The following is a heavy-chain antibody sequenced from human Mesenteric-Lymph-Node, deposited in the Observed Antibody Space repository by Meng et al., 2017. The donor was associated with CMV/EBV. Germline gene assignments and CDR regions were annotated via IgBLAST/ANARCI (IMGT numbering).Heavy chain of an antibody. CDR3: ARGHCIGAICYEGEEHWFDP. CDR2: IFHSGST. Sequence: SSSFSWTWIRQPPGKGLEWIGFIFHSGSTNYNPSLKSRVTVSLDTSKNQFSLKLTSVTAADTAVYYCARGHCIGAICYEGEEHWFDPWGQGTLVTVSS. V-gene: IGHV4-59*01. D-gene: IGHD2-2*01. J-gene: IGHJ5*02. CDR1: SSSFS.